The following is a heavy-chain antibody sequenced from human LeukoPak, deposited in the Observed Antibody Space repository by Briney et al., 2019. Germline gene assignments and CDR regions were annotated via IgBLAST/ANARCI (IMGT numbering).Heavy chain of an antibody. CDR1: GFTFSSYW. D-gene: IGHD3-10*02. Sequence: GGSLRLSCAASGFTFSSYWMHWVRQAPGKGLAWVSRINSDGSGTTYADSVRGRFTISRDNAKNSLYLQMNSLRAEDTAVYYCAELGITMIGGVWGKGTTVTISS. V-gene: IGHV3-74*01. CDR3: AELGITMIGGV. CDR2: INSDGSGT. J-gene: IGHJ6*04.